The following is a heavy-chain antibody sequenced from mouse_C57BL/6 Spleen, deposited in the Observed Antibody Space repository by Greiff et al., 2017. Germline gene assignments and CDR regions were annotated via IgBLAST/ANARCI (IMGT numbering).Heavy chain of an antibody. D-gene: IGHD2-3*01. Sequence: VQLQQSGPELVKPGASVKMSCKASGYTFTDYNMHWVKQSHGKSLEWIGYINPNNGGTSYNQKFKGKATLTVNKSSSTAYMELRSLASEDSAVYYGASPIYDGYSDYWGQGTTLTVSA. CDR2: INPNNGGT. V-gene: IGHV1-22*01. J-gene: IGHJ2*01. CDR3: ASPIYDGYSDY. CDR1: GYTFTDYN.